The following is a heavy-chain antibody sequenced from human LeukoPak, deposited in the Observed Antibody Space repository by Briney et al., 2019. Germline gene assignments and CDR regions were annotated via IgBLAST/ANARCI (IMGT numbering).Heavy chain of an antibody. V-gene: IGHV3-74*01. CDR2: ISSDGSST. CDR1: GFTFSIYW. Sequence: PGGSLRLSCTASGFTFSIYWMHWVRQAPGKGPVWVSRISSDGSSTTYADSVKGRFTISRDNAKNTLYLQMNSLRAEDTAVYYCARDYSGYEGFDSWGQGTLVTVSS. J-gene: IGHJ4*02. D-gene: IGHD5-12*01. CDR3: ARDYSGYEGFDS.